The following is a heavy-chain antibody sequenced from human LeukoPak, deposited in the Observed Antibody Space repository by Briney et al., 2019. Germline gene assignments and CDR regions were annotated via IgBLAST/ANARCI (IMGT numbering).Heavy chain of an antibody. D-gene: IGHD6-13*01. CDR1: GLMFSSYG. CDR3: VSAAGSFDN. Sequence: GGSLRLPCAASGLMFSSYGMHWVRQAPGKGLEWVAVIWSDGSNKYYADSVRGRFTISRDNPKNTVYLQMNNLRVEDTALYYCVSAAGSFDNWGQGTLVTVSS. CDR2: IWSDGSNK. J-gene: IGHJ4*01. V-gene: IGHV3-33*01.